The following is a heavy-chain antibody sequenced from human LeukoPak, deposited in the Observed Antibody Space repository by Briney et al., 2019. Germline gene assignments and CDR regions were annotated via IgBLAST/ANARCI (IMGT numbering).Heavy chain of an antibody. D-gene: IGHD4-17*01. V-gene: IGHV1-69*06. CDR3: ATPRDYGDYGFDY. Sequence: VASVKVSCKASGGTFSSYAISWVRQAPGQGLEWMGGIIPIFGTANYAQKFQGRVTMTEGTSTDTAYMELSSLRSEDTAVYYCATPRDYGDYGFDYWGQGTLVTVSS. J-gene: IGHJ4*02. CDR1: GGTFSSYA. CDR2: IIPIFGTA.